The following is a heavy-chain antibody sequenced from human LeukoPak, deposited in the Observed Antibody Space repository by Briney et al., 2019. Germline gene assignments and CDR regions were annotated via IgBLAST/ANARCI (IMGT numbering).Heavy chain of an antibody. Sequence: GGSLRLSCTASGFTFGNYTMSWVRQSPGKGLEWVGFIRSKAYGGTTEYAASVKGRYTISRDDSKSIAYLQMNSLKTEDTAVYYCTFDYGGNTGYFQHWGQGTLVTVSS. CDR3: TFDYGGNTGYFQH. CDR1: GFTFGNYT. J-gene: IGHJ1*01. V-gene: IGHV3-49*04. CDR2: IRSKAYGGTT. D-gene: IGHD4-23*01.